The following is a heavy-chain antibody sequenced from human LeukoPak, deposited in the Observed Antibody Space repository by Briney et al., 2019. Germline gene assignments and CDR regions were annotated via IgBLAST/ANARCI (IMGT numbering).Heavy chain of an antibody. V-gene: IGHV1-2*06. D-gene: IGHD3-22*01. J-gene: IGHJ4*02. CDR3: ARGIETYYDSSGYPGY. Sequence: ASVNVSCKASGYTFTVYYMHWVRQAPGQGLEWMGRINPNSGGTNYAQKFQGRVTMTRDTSISTAYMELSRLRSDDTAVYYCARGIETYYDSSGYPGYWGQGTLVTVSS. CDR2: INPNSGGT. CDR1: GYTFTVYY.